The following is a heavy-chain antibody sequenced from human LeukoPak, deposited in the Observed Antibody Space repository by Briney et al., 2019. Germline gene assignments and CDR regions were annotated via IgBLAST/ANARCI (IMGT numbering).Heavy chain of an antibody. J-gene: IGHJ3*02. CDR2: ISPSGTTM. CDR1: GFNFHSHE. CDR3: ARGGHCTTALCYAMNAFDI. V-gene: IGHV3-48*03. Sequence: GGSLRLSCAASGFNFHSHEMNWVRQAPGKGLEFISYISPSGTTMYYADSVKGRFTISRDNAKNSLYLQMNSLRAEDTAVYYCARGGHCTTALCYAMNAFDIWGQGTMVTVSS. D-gene: IGHD2-2*03.